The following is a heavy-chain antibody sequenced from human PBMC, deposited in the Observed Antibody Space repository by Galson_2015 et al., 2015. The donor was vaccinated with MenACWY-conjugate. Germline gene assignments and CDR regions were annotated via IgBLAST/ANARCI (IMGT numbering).Heavy chain of an antibody. V-gene: IGHV2-70*04. CDR2: IDWDDDK. CDR1: GFSLRTSGMR. J-gene: IGHJ4*02. Sequence: PALVKPPQTLTLTCTFSGFSLRTSGMRVSWIRQPPGKALEWLARIDWDDDKFYSTSLKTRLTISKDTSKNQVVLTMTNMDPVDTATYYCARIGAARPYYDYWGQGTLVTVSS. CDR3: ARIGAARPYYDY. D-gene: IGHD6-6*01.